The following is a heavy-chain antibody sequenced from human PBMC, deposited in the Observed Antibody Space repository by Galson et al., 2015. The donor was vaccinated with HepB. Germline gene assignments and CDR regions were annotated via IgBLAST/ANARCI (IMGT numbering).Heavy chain of an antibody. V-gene: IGHV3-23*01. CDR1: GFTFSSYA. Sequence: SLRLSCAASGFTFSSYAMSWVRQAPGKGLEWVSAISGSGGSTYYADSVKGRFTISRDNSKNTLYLQMNSLRAEDTAVYYCAKGFGGYYYVSYAFDIWGQGTMVTVSS. J-gene: IGHJ3*02. CDR2: ISGSGGST. D-gene: IGHD3-22*01. CDR3: AKGFGGYYYVSYAFDI.